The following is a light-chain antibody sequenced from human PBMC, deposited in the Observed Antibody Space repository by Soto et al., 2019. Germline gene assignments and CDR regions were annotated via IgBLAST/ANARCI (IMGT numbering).Light chain of an antibody. CDR2: EVN. J-gene: IGLJ3*02. CDR1: SSDVGGYNY. Sequence: QSALTQPPSASGSPGQSVTISCTGTSSDVGGYNYVSWYQQYPGKAPKLMIYEVNKRPSGVPDRVSGSKSGNTASLAITGLQAEDEADYYCQAYDYSLTATVFGGGTKLTVL. CDR3: QAYDYSLTATV. V-gene: IGLV2-8*01.